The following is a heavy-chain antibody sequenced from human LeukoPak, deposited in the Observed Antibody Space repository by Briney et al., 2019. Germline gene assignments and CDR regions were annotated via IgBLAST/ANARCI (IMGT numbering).Heavy chain of an antibody. CDR2: ISSNGGST. D-gene: IGHD2/OR15-2a*01. Sequence: GGSLRLSCAASGFPFSSYGMHWVRQAPGKGLEYVSSISSNGGSTYYANSVKGRFTISRDNSKNTLYLQMGSLRAEDTAVYYCARGLFGTTDYWGQGTLVTVSS. J-gene: IGHJ4*02. CDR3: ARGLFGTTDY. V-gene: IGHV3-64*01. CDR1: GFPFSSYG.